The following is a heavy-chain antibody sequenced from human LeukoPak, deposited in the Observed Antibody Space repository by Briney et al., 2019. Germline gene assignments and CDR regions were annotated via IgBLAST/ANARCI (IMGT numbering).Heavy chain of an antibody. J-gene: IGHJ4*02. V-gene: IGHV4-59*01. D-gene: IGHD3-22*01. CDR2: IYYSGST. CDR1: GGSISSYY. Sequence: SETLSLTCTVSGGSISSYYWSWIRQPPGKGLEWIGYIYYSGSTNYNPSLKSRVTISVDTSKNQFSLRLSSVTAADTAVYYCARGSGYYYPPGYWGQGTLVTVSS. CDR3: ARGSGYYYPPGY.